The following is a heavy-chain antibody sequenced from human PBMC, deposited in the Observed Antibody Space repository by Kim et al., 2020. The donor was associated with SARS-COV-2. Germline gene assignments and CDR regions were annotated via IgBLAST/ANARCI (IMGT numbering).Heavy chain of an antibody. V-gene: IGHV4-39*01. J-gene: IGHJ3*02. CDR2: IYYSGST. Sequence: SDTLSLTCTVSGGSISSSSYYWGWIRQPPGKGLEWIGSIYYSGSTYYNPSLKSRVTISVDTSKNQFSLKLSSVTAADTAVYYCARGRIGWEDNDAFDIWGQGTMVTVSS. D-gene: IGHD6-19*01. CDR1: GGSISSSSYY. CDR3: ARGRIGWEDNDAFDI.